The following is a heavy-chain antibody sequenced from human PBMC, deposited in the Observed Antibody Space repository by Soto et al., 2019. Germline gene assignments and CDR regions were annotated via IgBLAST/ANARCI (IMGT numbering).Heavy chain of an antibody. CDR2: ISYDGSNK. CDR3: AKSGGI. D-gene: IGHD1-26*01. J-gene: IGHJ3*02. CDR1: GFTFSSYS. Sequence: QVQLVESGGGVVQPGRSLRLSCAASGFTFSSYSMHWVRQAPGKGLEWVAVISYDGSNKYYADSVKGRFTISRDNSKNTLYLQMNSLRAEDTAVYYCAKSGGIWGQGTMVTVSS. V-gene: IGHV3-30*18.